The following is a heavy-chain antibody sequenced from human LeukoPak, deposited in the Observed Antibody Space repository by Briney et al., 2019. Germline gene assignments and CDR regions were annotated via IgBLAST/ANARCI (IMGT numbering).Heavy chain of an antibody. Sequence: GSLRLSCAASGFTFSSYSMNWVRQAPGKGLEWIGSIYYSGSTYYNPSLKSRVTISVDTSKNQFSLKLSSVTAADTAVYYCARQAGGMIRGILPFDDWGQGTLVTVSS. J-gene: IGHJ4*02. CDR3: ARQAGGMIRGILPFDD. CDR2: IYYSGST. V-gene: IGHV4-39*01. CDR1: GFTFSSYSMN. D-gene: IGHD3-10*01.